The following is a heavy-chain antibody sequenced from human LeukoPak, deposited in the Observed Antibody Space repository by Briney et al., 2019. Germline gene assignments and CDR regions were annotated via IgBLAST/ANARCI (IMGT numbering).Heavy chain of an antibody. CDR1: GLTFGNYA. CDR3: ARGSYYDYVWGSYRLVAPFDY. D-gene: IGHD3-16*02. CDR2: ISSSSSYI. J-gene: IGHJ4*02. V-gene: IGHV3-21*01. Sequence: PGGSLRLSCAASGLTFGNYAMTWVRQAPGKGLEWVSSISSSSSYIYYADSVKGRFTISRDNAKNSLYLQMNSLRAEDTAVYYCARGSYYDYVWGSYRLVAPFDYWGQGTLVTVSS.